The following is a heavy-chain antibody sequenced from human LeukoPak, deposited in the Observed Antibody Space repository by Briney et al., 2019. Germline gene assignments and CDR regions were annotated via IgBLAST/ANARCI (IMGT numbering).Heavy chain of an antibody. D-gene: IGHD6-19*01. CDR3: ARVRNLNSVAGTVDY. Sequence: GGSLRLSCAASGFTVSNSYMRWVRQAPGEGLEWVAVIYSSGSTYYADSVQGRFSISRDNSKNTLYLQMNSLRAEDTAVYFCARVRNLNSVAGTVDYWGQGTLVTVSS. J-gene: IGHJ4*02. CDR1: GFTVSNSY. V-gene: IGHV3-53*01. CDR2: IYSSGST.